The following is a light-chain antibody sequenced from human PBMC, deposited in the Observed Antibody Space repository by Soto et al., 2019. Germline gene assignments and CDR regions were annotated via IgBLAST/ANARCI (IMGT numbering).Light chain of an antibody. V-gene: IGKV1-5*03. Sequence: DIQMTQSPSTLSASVGGRVTITCRASQSISVWLAWYQQKAGKAPNLLIYKASRLESGVPSRFSGSGSETEFTLTISGLQPGDSETYYCQQYNSYYPTFGQGTKVDIX. CDR2: KAS. CDR3: QQYNSYYPT. J-gene: IGKJ1*01. CDR1: QSISVW.